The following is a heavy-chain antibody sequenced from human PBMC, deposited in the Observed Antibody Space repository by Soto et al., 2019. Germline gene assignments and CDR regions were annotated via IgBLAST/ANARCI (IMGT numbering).Heavy chain of an antibody. CDR2: ISPYSGYT. CDR1: GYSFMKYG. J-gene: IGHJ4*02. V-gene: IGHV1-18*01. Sequence: AAVKVSCKGFGYSFMKYGINWVRQAPGQGLEWVGWISPYSGYTHSAQKFHGRLTLTTDTAASTAYMELRILRSADTALYYCAREASVLIPAAQPSRFDSWGQGTLVTVSS. D-gene: IGHD2-2*01. CDR3: AREASVLIPAAQPSRFDS.